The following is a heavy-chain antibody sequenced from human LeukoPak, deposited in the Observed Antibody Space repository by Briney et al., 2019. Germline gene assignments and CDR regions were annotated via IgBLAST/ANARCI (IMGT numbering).Heavy chain of an antibody. CDR1: GYTFTSYG. D-gene: IGHD6-19*01. CDR3: ARVSGWYNWFDP. CDR2: ISAYSGNT. J-gene: IGHJ5*02. V-gene: IGHV1-18*01. Sequence: ASVKVSCKASGYTFTSYGISWVRQAPGQGLEWMGWISAYSGNTNYAQKFQGRVTMTRDTSISTAYMELSRLRSDDTAVYYCARVSGWYNWFDPWGQGTLVTVSS.